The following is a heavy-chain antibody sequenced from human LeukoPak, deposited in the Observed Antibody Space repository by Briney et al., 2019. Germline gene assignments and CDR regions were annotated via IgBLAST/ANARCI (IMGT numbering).Heavy chain of an antibody. V-gene: IGHV3-21*01. CDR1: GFSFSSHN. D-gene: IGHD6-6*01. CDR2: INTYI. Sequence: PLGSLRLSCAASGFSFSSHNMNWVRQAPGKGLEWVSSINTYIDYADSVKGRFTVSRDNAERSLYLQMNSLRVEDTAIYYCARGGASRPDYWGQGVLVTVAS. J-gene: IGHJ4*02. CDR3: ARGGASRPDY.